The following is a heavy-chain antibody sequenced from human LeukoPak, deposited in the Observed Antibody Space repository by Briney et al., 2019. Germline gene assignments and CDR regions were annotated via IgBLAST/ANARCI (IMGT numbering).Heavy chain of an antibody. D-gene: IGHD3-10*01. CDR1: GYTFTSYG. CDR2: ISAYNGNT. CDR3: ARGVLWFGESYYMDV. V-gene: IGHV1-18*01. Sequence: ASVKVSCKASGYTFTSYGISWVRQAPGQGLEWMGWISAYNGNTNYAQKLQGRVTMTTDTSTSTAYMEPRSLRSDDTAVYYCARGVLWFGESYYMDVWGKGTTVTISS. J-gene: IGHJ6*03.